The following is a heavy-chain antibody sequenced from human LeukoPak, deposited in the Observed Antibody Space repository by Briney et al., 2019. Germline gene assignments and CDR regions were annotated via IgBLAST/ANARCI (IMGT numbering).Heavy chain of an antibody. V-gene: IGHV3-66*01. CDR1: GITVSTNY. CDR2: IYSDGST. Sequence: GGSLRLSCAASGITVSTNYMSWVRQAPGKGLEWVSVIYSDGSTSYADCVKGRFTLSRDNSKNTVYLQVSSLRVEDTAVYYCFNYAYWGQGTLVTVSS. J-gene: IGHJ4*02. CDR3: FNYAY. D-gene: IGHD3-16*01.